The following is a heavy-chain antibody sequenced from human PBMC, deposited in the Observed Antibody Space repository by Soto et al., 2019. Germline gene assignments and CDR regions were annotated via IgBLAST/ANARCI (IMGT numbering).Heavy chain of an antibody. CDR3: AKQVIPHTNVVDS. J-gene: IGHJ3*02. CDR2: ISYDGSNK. CDR1: GFTFSSYG. V-gene: IGHV3-30*18. Sequence: GGSLRLSCAASGFTFSSYGIHWVRQAPGKGLEWVAVISYDGSNKYFADSVKGRFTISRDNSQNTLYLQMNSLRAEDTAVYHCAKQVIPHTNVVDSWGQGTMDTGSS. D-gene: IGHD2-8*01.